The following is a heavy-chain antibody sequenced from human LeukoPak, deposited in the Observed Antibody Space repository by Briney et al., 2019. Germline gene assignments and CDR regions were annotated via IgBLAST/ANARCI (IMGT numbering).Heavy chain of an antibody. CDR1: GYSFTSYW. Sequence: GESLRISCKGSGYSFTSYWIGWVRQMPGKGLEWMGIIYPGDSDTRYSPSFQGQVTISADKSISTAYLQWSSLKASDTAMYYCARYIAAAGTLFDYWGQGTLVTVSS. V-gene: IGHV5-51*01. D-gene: IGHD6-13*01. J-gene: IGHJ4*02. CDR2: IYPGDSDT. CDR3: ARYIAAAGTLFDY.